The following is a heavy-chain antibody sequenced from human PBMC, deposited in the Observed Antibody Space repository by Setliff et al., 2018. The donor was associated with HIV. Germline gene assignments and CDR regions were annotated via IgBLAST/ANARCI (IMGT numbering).Heavy chain of an antibody. V-gene: IGHV4-39*01. D-gene: IGHD6-6*01. Sequence: LSLTCAVSGGSISSSSYYWGWIRQSTGKGLEWIGTIYYTGATQYNPSFKSRVTISVDTSKNQFSLQLISVTAADTAVYYCARMESTRPPRGLDYWGQGALVTVSS. CDR2: IYYTGAT. CDR1: GGSISSSSYY. CDR3: ARMESTRPPRGLDY. J-gene: IGHJ4*02.